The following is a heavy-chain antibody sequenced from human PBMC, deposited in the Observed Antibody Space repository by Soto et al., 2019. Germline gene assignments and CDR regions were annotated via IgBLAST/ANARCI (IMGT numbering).Heavy chain of an antibody. CDR1: GGSISSSNC. V-gene: IGHV4-4*02. J-gene: IGHJ6*02. CDR2: ISHRGST. Sequence: QVQLQESGPGLVKPSGTLSLTCAVSGGSISSSNCWSWVRQPPGKGLEWIGEISHRGSTNFNPSIKSRVTISVDKSKNRFAPTLNSVTAADTAVNYCARVSGSYYSGMAVWGQGTTVTVSS. CDR3: ARVSGSYYSGMAV.